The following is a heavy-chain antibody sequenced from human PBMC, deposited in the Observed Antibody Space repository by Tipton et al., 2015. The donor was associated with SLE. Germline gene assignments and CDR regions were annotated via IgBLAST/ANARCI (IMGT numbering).Heavy chain of an antibody. V-gene: IGHV3-30*04. D-gene: IGHD2-15*01. CDR3: ASALLDYFDY. J-gene: IGHJ4*02. CDR2: ISYDGSNK. Sequence: SLRLSCAASGFTFSIYSMHWVRQAPGKGLERVAVISYDGSNKYYADSVKGRFTISRDNSKNTLYLQMNSLRAEDTAVYYCASALLDYFDYWGQGTLVTVSS. CDR1: GFTFSIYS.